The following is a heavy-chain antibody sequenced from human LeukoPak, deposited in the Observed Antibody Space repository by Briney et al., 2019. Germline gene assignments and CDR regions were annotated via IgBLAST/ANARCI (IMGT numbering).Heavy chain of an antibody. J-gene: IGHJ1*01. Sequence: GGSLRLSCAASGFTFSSYGMHWVRQAPGKGLEWVAVIWYDGSNKYYADSVKGRFTISRDNSKDTLYLQMNSLRAEDTAVYYCARGPGDDSSGYSVEYFQHWGQGTLVTVSS. V-gene: IGHV3-33*01. CDR2: IWYDGSNK. D-gene: IGHD3-22*01. CDR1: GFTFSSYG. CDR3: ARGPGDDSSGYSVEYFQH.